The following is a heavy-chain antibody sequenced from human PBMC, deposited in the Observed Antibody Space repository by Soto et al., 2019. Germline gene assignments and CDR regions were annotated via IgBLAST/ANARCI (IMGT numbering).Heavy chain of an antibody. CDR1: GGTFSSYA. CDR2: IIPMYGPA. V-gene: IGHV1-69*01. Sequence: QVPLVQSGAEVKKPGSSVTVSCKASGGTFSSYAIHWVRQAPGQGLEWMGGIIPMYGPAKYAQRFQGRVTITADESTTTVYMELTSLTSPDTAVYYCARVTSMVRGVIDNWFAPWGHGTLVTVSS. D-gene: IGHD3-10*01. J-gene: IGHJ5*02. CDR3: ARVTSMVRGVIDNWFAP.